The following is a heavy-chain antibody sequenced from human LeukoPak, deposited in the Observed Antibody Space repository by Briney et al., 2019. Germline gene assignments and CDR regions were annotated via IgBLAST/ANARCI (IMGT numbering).Heavy chain of an antibody. V-gene: IGHV4-34*01. D-gene: IGHD6-6*01. CDR3: TIQYSSSYYSDY. CDR2: INHSGTT. Sequence: PSETLSLTCAVSGGSFSGFYWSWIRQPPGGGLEWIADINHSGTTNYNPSLKSRVTISVDTSKNQFSLNLKSMTAADTAVYYCTIQYSSSYYSDYWGQGTLVTVSS. CDR1: GGSFSGFY. J-gene: IGHJ4*02.